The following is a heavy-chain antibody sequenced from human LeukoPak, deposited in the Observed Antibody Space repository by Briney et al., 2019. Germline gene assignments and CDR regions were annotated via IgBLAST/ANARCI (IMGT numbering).Heavy chain of an antibody. V-gene: IGHV1-18*01. CDR1: GYTFTSYG. CDR3: ARSPVQLWLRNDYYYMDV. Sequence: APVKVSCKASGYTFTSYGISWVRQAPGQGFEWMGWISAYNGNTNYAQKLQGRVTMTTDTSTSTAYMELRSLRSDDTAVYYCARSPVQLWLRNDYYYMDVWGKGTTVTVSS. CDR2: ISAYNGNT. D-gene: IGHD5-18*01. J-gene: IGHJ6*03.